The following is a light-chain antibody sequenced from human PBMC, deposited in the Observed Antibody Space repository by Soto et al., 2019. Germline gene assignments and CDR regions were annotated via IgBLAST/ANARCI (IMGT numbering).Light chain of an antibody. CDR3: SSYTSSSTDVV. J-gene: IGLJ2*01. CDR2: QVS. CDR1: SSDVGGYNY. V-gene: IGLV2-14*01. Sequence: QSALTQPASVSGSPGQSITISCTGTSSDVGGYNYVSWYQHHPGKAPKLMIYQVSNRPSGVSNRFSGGKSGNTASLTISGLQAEDEADYHCSSYTSSSTDVVFGGGTQLTVL.